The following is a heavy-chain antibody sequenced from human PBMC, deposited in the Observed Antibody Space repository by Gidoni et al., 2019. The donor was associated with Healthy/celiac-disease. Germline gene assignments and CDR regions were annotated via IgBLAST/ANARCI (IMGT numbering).Heavy chain of an antibody. Sequence: QVQLVQSGAEVKKPGASVKVSCEASGYTFTRYSLHWVRQAPGQGLEWMGIINPSGGSTSHAQKFQGRVTMTRDTSTSTVYMELSSLRSEDTAEYYCARDESPYDFWSGYYIPFDYWGQGTLVTVSS. D-gene: IGHD3-3*01. CDR2: INPSGGST. J-gene: IGHJ4*02. CDR3: ARDESPYDFWSGYYIPFDY. CDR1: GYTFTRYS. V-gene: IGHV1-46*01.